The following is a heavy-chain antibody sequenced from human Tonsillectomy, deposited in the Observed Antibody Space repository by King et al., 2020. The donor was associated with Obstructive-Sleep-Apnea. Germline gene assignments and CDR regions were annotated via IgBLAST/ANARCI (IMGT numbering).Heavy chain of an antibody. CDR2: INPNSGGT. CDR3: ARDRQQLAPDYYYYGMDV. J-gene: IGHJ6*02. Sequence: QLVQSGAEVKKPGASVKVSCKASGYTFTGYYMHWVRQAPGQGLEWMGWINPNSGGTNYAQKFQGWVTVTRDTSISTAYMELSRLRSDDTAVYYCARDRQQLAPDYYYYGMDVWGQGTTVTVSS. V-gene: IGHV1-2*04. D-gene: IGHD6-13*01. CDR1: GYTFTGYY.